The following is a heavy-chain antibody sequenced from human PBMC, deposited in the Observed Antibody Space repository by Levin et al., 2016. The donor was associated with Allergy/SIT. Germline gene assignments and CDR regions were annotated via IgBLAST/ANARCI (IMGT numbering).Heavy chain of an antibody. CDR1: GFTFNSYA. Sequence: GGSLRLSCTPSGFTFNSYAMTWVRQAPGKGLEWVSAITGTGGNTYYADSVKGRFTISRDNARNTVYLEMNSLRAEDTALYYCAKDFGGPTDYWGQGTLVTVSS. V-gene: IGHV3-23*01. J-gene: IGHJ4*02. CDR2: ITGTGGNT. D-gene: IGHD3-10*01. CDR3: AKDFGGPTDY.